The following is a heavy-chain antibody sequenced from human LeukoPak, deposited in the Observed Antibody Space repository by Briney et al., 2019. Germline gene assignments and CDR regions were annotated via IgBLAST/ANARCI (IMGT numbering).Heavy chain of an antibody. D-gene: IGHD2-15*01. V-gene: IGHV3-23*01. Sequence: AGGSLRLSCAASGFTLSNYAMSWVRQAPGKGLEWVSGIRGSGGSTYYADSVKGRFTISRDNSKNTLYLQMNTLRAEDTAVYYCAKVGVVPNWFDPWGQGTLVTVSS. CDR3: AKVGVVPNWFDP. CDR1: GFTLSNYA. J-gene: IGHJ5*02. CDR2: IRGSGGST.